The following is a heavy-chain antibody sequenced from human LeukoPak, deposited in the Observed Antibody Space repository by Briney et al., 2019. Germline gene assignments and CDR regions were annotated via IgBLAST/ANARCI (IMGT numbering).Heavy chain of an antibody. CDR2: IYSGGST. Sequence: GGSLRLSCAASGFTVSSNYMSWVRQAPGKGLEWVSVIYSGGSTYYSDSVKRRFTISRDNSKTTLYTPMNSLRAEDTAVYYCARSCSGGSCYLAFDIWGQGTMVTVSS. V-gene: IGHV3-53*01. CDR3: ARSCSGGSCYLAFDI. D-gene: IGHD2-15*01. CDR1: GFTVSSNY. J-gene: IGHJ3*02.